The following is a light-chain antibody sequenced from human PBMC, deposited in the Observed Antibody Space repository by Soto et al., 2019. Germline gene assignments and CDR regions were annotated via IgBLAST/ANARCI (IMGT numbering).Light chain of an antibody. J-gene: IGLJ3*02. CDR1: YTDVGGYNR. V-gene: IGLV2-23*02. CDR2: EVD. Sequence: QSALTQPASVSGSPGQSITISCTGTYTDVGGYNRVSWYQHHAGKGPKMLIFEVDNRPSGISDRFSGSKSGDTASLTISDLQAEDEADYYCCSYAGGRTFVVFGGGTQLTVL. CDR3: CSYAGGRTFVV.